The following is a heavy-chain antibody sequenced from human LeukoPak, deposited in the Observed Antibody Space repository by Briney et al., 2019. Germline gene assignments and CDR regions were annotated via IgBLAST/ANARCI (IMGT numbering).Heavy chain of an antibody. D-gene: IGHD4-11*01. J-gene: IGHJ4*02. CDR2: IYYSGST. CDR1: GGSISSGGYY. CDR3: ARVDYSNYGRSYFDY. V-gene: IGHV4-31*03. Sequence: SQTLSLTCTVSGGSISSGGYYWSWIRQHPGKGLEWIGYIYYSGSTYYNPSLKSRVTISVDTSKNQFSLKLSSVTAADTAVYYCARVDYSNYGRSYFDYWGQETLVTVSS.